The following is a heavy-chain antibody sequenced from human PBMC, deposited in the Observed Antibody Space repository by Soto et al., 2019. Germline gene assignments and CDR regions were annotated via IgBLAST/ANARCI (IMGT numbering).Heavy chain of an antibody. Sequence: EVQVVESGGGLIQPGGSLRLSCVDSGFTVSSTNYMSWVRQAPGKGLEWVSVIYSGGTTFYADSVKGRFTISRDNSNNTLYLQMNSLRAEDTAVYYCHGYGYWGQGTLVTVSS. CDR1: GFTVSSTNY. J-gene: IGHJ4*02. V-gene: IGHV3-53*01. CDR2: IYSGGTT. D-gene: IGHD5-12*01. CDR3: HGYGY.